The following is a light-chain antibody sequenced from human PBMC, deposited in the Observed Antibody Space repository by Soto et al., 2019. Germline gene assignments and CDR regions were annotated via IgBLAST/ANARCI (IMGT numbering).Light chain of an antibody. V-gene: IGLV2-14*01. CDR2: EVT. CDR3: SSHTSGDTRV. CDR1: SSDVGGYDD. J-gene: IGLJ1*01. Sequence: QSALTQPASVSGSPGQSIAISCTGTSSDVGGYDDVSWYQQHPDKAPKLIIYEVTTRPSGVSNRFSGSKSGNTASLTISGLQPDDEADYYCSSHTSGDTRVFGSGTKGTVL.